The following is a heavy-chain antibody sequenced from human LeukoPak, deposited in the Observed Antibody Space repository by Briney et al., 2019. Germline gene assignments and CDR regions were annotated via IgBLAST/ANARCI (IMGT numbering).Heavy chain of an antibody. CDR1: GFTFSSYA. D-gene: IGHD3-10*01. CDR2: ISGSGGST. J-gene: IGHJ4*02. CDR3: AKGSNSGITMVRGVIKSYFDY. V-gene: IGHV3-23*01. Sequence: GGSPRLSCAASGFTFSSYAMSWVRQAPGKGLEWVSAISGSGGSTYYADSVKGRFTISRDNSKNTLYLQMNSLRAEDTAVYYCAKGSNSGITMVRGVIKSYFDYWGQGTLVTVSS.